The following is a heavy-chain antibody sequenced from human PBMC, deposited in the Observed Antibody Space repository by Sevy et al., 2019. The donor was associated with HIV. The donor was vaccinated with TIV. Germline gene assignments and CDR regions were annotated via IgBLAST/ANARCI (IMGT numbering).Heavy chain of an antibody. J-gene: IGHJ4*02. D-gene: IGHD5-12*01. Sequence: ASVKVSCKASGGTFSSYAISWVRQAPGQGLEWMGGIIPIFGTANYAQKFQGRVTITADESTSTAYMERSSLRSEDTAVYYCARVSGWDIKHYYFDYWGQGTLVTVSS. CDR1: GGTFSSYA. CDR2: IIPIFGTA. CDR3: ARVSGWDIKHYYFDY. V-gene: IGHV1-69*13.